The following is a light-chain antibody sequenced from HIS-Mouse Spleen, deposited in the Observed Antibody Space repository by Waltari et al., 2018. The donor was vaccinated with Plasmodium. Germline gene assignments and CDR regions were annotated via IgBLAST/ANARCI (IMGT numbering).Light chain of an antibody. CDR3: SSYAGSNNLV. Sequence: QSALTQPPSASGSPGPSATISCTGTSSDVGGYTSVSWYQQHPGKAPKLMIYEVSKRPSGVPDRFSGSKSGNTASLTVSGLQAEDEADYYCSSYAGSNNLVFGGGTKLTVL. CDR1: SSDVGGYTS. V-gene: IGLV2-8*01. CDR2: EVS. J-gene: IGLJ2*01.